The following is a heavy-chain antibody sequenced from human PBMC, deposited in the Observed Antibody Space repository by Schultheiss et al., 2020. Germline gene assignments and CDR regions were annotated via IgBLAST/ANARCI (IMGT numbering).Heavy chain of an antibody. D-gene: IGHD2-2*01. Sequence: VSVKVSCKASGYTFTGYYMHWVRQAPGQGLEWMGRINPNSGGTNYAQKFQGRVTMTRDTSISTAYMELSSLRSEDTAVYYCARGLGTSCYSWFDPWGQGTLVTVSS. CDR3: ARGLGTSCYSWFDP. V-gene: IGHV1-2*06. J-gene: IGHJ5*02. CDR2: INPNSGGT. CDR1: GYTFTGYY.